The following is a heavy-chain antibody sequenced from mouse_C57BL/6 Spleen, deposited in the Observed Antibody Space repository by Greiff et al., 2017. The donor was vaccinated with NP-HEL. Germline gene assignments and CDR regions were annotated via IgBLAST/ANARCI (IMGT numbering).Heavy chain of an antibody. J-gene: IGHJ4*01. Sequence: EVQLQQSGAELVKPGASVKLSCTASGFNIKDYYMHWVKQRTEQGLEWIGRIDPEDGETKYAPKFQCKATITADTSSNTAYLQLSSLTSEDTAVYYCAPIYYGNYGAMDYWGQGTSVTVSS. CDR3: APIYYGNYGAMDY. CDR2: IDPEDGET. CDR1: GFNIKDYY. D-gene: IGHD2-1*01. V-gene: IGHV14-2*01.